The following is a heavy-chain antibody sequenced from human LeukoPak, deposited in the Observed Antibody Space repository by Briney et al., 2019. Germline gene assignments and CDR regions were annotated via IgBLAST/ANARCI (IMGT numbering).Heavy chain of an antibody. V-gene: IGHV3-23*01. Sequence: GGSLRLSWTASGFTFSSSAMTWVRQAPGKGLDWVSAISDSGGDSIYTDSVKDRFTISRDNSKNTLYLQMNSLRAEDTALYYCAKGGSYAPLDYWGQGTLVTVSS. CDR3: AKGGSYAPLDY. D-gene: IGHD1-26*01. CDR2: ISDSGGDS. J-gene: IGHJ4*02. CDR1: GFTFSSSA.